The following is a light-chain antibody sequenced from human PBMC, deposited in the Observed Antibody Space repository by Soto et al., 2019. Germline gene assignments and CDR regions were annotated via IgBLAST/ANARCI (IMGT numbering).Light chain of an antibody. CDR3: QQYISYPYT. CDR2: DAS. J-gene: IGKJ2*01. Sequence: DIQMTQFPSTLSASVGERETITCRASQTTNTWLAWYQQKPGTAPKLLIYDASSLEGGVPSRFSASGSGTEFTLTISSLQPDDLATYYCQQYISYPYTFGQGTKVDIK. V-gene: IGKV1-5*01. CDR1: QTTNTW.